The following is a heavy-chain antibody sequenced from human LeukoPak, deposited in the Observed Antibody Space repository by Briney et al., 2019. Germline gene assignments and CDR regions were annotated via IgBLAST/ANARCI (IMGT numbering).Heavy chain of an antibody. CDR3: ATGRYSSSPLDY. V-gene: IGHV3-7*01. J-gene: IGHJ4*02. Sequence: GGSLRLSCAASGFTFSSYWMSWVRQAPGKGLEWVANIKQDGSEKYYVGSVKGRFTISRDNAKNSLYLQMNSLRAEDTAVYYCATGRYSSSPLDYWGQGTLVTVSS. CDR1: GFTFSSYW. D-gene: IGHD6-6*01. CDR2: IKQDGSEK.